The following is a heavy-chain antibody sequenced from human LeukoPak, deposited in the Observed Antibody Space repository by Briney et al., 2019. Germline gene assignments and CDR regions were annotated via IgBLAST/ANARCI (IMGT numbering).Heavy chain of an antibody. CDR3: ARDSQDIVVVVAATQRKENWFDP. D-gene: IGHD2-15*01. Sequence: SVKVSCKASGGTFSSYAISWVRQAPGQGLEWMGGIIPIFGTANYAQKFQGRVTITADETTSTAYMGLSSLRSEDTAVYYCARDSQDIVVVVAATQRKENWFDPWGQGTLVTVSS. V-gene: IGHV1-69*13. CDR2: IIPIFGTA. CDR1: GGTFSSYA. J-gene: IGHJ5*02.